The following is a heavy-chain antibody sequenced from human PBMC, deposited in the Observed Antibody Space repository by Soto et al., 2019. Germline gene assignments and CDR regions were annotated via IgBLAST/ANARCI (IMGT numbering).Heavy chain of an antibody. Sequence: GASVKVSCKASGGTFSSYTISWVRQAPGQGLEWMGRIIPILGIANYAQKFQGRVTITADKSTSTAYMELSSLRSEDTAVYYCARDGVSSTEYTWNYGTYFDYWGQGALVTVSS. V-gene: IGHV1-69*04. J-gene: IGHJ4*02. CDR2: IIPILGIA. CDR1: GGTFSSYT. CDR3: ARDGVSSTEYTWNYGTYFDY. D-gene: IGHD1-7*01.